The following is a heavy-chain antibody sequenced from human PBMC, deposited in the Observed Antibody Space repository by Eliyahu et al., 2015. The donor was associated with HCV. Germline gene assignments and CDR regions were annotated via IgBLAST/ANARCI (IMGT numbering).Heavy chain of an antibody. V-gene: IGHV1-69*01. D-gene: IGHD2-15*01. CDR3: ARVPRDCSGGNCYVGRFDS. J-gene: IGHJ4*02. Sequence: QVQLVQSGAEVKKPGSSVKLSCKASGGTXGRNALGWVRQAPGQGLGWMGLIVPIFGTTNYAQRFLGRLTITADDSTGTGYMELSSLRSEDTALYFCARVPRDCSGGNCYVGRFDSWGQGTLVTVSS. CDR1: GGTXGRNA. CDR2: IVPIFGTT.